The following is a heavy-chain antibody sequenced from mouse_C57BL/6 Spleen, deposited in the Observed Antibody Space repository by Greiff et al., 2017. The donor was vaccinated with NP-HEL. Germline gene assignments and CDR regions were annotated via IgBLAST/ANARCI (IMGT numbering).Heavy chain of an antibody. V-gene: IGHV1-69*01. Sequence: QVQLQQPGAELVMPGASVKLSCKASGYTFTSYWMHWVKQRPGQGLEWIGEIDPSDSYTNYNQKFKGKSTLTVDKSSSTAYMQLSSLTSEDSAVYYCARSRDGNRDYFDYWGQGTTLTVSS. CDR3: ARSRDGNRDYFDY. CDR2: IDPSDSYT. J-gene: IGHJ2*01. CDR1: GYTFTSYW. D-gene: IGHD1-1*01.